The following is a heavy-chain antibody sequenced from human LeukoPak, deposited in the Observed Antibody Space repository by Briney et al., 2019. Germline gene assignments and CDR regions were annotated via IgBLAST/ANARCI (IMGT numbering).Heavy chain of an antibody. Sequence: SGTLSLTCTVSGGFITGSSYSWGWIRQSPGKGLEWIGSHYYSGSTYYNPSLKSRVTMSADTSKNQFSLKLSSVTATDTAVYYCARQYFDNTGYYYFDSWGQGTLVTVSS. CDR2: HYYSGST. CDR3: ARQYFDNTGYYYFDS. J-gene: IGHJ4*02. CDR1: GGFITGSSYS. D-gene: IGHD3-22*01. V-gene: IGHV4-39*01.